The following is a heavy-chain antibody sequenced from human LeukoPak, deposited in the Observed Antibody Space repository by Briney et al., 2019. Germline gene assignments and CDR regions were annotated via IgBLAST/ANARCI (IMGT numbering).Heavy chain of an antibody. V-gene: IGHV3-30-3*01. Sequence: GGSLRLSCAAPGCTFSSYAMHWVRQAPGKGLEWVAVISYDGSNKYYADSVKGRFTISRDNSKNTLYLQMNSLRAEDTAVYYCARGARDSSSWWDEYYFDYWGQGTLVTVSS. CDR3: ARGARDSSSWWDEYYFDY. D-gene: IGHD6-13*01. J-gene: IGHJ4*02. CDR1: GCTFSSYA. CDR2: ISYDGSNK.